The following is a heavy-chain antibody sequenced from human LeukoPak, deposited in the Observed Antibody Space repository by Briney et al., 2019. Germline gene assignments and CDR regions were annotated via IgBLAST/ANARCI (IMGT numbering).Heavy chain of an antibody. CDR2: ISGSGGST. CDR3: AKDFTGYYYDSSGLLDY. V-gene: IGHV3-23*01. Sequence: GGSLRLSCAASGFTFSSYAMSWVRQAPGKGLEWASAISGSGGSTYYADSVKGRFTISRDNSKNTLYLQMNSLRAEDTAVYYCAKDFTGYYYDSSGLLDYWGQGTLVTVSS. J-gene: IGHJ4*02. D-gene: IGHD3-22*01. CDR1: GFTFSSYA.